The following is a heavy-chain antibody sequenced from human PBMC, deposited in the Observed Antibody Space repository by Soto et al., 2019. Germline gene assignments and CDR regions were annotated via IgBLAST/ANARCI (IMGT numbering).Heavy chain of an antibody. CDR2: IYPGDSDT. J-gene: IGHJ4*02. D-gene: IGHD5-18*01. CDR1: GYSFTSYW. CDR3: ASSRYNYGFGGPPHYYFEY. Sequence: PGESLKISCKVTGYSFTSYWIGWVRQMPGKGLEWMGIIYPGDSDTRDSPSFQGQVTISADKSISTAYLQWTSLKASDTAMYYCASSRYNYGFGGPPHYYFEYWGQGTLVTVSS. V-gene: IGHV5-51*01.